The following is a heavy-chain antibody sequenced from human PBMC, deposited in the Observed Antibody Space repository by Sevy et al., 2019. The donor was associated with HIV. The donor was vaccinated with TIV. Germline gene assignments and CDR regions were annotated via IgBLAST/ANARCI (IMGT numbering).Heavy chain of an antibody. J-gene: IGHJ6*02. V-gene: IGHV1-2*07. CDR2: INPNRVGT. CDR3: ARGMSAYLLANGMDV. D-gene: IGHD3-3*01. CDR1: GYTFSDYY. Sequence: ASVKVSCKAYGYTFSDYYMHWVRQAPGQGLEWMGWINPNRVGTNYAHKFQGRVTMTRDTSISTAYRELSSLRSDDTAIYYWARGMSAYLLANGMDVWGQGTTVTVSS.